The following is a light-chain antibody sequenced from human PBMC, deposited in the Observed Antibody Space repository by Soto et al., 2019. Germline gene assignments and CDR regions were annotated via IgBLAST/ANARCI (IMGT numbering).Light chain of an antibody. CDR2: DAS. V-gene: IGKV3-11*01. CDR3: EQCDNWPRFC. CDR1: QSLNTY. Sequence: EIVLTQSPATLSLSPGARATLSCRASQSLNTYLAWYQQKPGQAPRLLIYDASERATGVPARFSGSGSGTDFTLAIGSLALEDFAVCYCEQCDNWPRFCFGRGNKLDIK. J-gene: IGKJ3*01.